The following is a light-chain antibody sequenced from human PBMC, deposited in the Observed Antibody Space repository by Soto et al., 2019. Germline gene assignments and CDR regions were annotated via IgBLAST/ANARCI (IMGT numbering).Light chain of an antibody. CDR2: KAS. Sequence: DIQMTQSPSTLSASVGDRVTITCRASQSISSWLAWYQQKPGKAPKLLIYKASSLESGVPSRFSGSGSGTEFTLTISSLQPDDFAVYFCQQYGGSPAITFGQGTRLEI. V-gene: IGKV1-5*03. J-gene: IGKJ5*01. CDR3: QQYGGSPAIT. CDR1: QSISSW.